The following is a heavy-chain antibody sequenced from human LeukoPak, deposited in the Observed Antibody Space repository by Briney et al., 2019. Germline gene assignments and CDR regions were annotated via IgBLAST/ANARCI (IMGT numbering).Heavy chain of an antibody. V-gene: IGHV4-59*01. D-gene: IGHD5-18*01. CDR1: GASISSDY. Sequence: SETLSLTCTVSGASISSDYWSWIRQSPGKGLEWIGFIYYTGGTDYNPSLKSRVTISRDTSKNQFSLNLSSVTAADTAVYYCAKGLYSYGNYFDPWGQGALVTVSA. CDR3: AKGLYSYGNYFDP. CDR2: IYYTGGT. J-gene: IGHJ5*02.